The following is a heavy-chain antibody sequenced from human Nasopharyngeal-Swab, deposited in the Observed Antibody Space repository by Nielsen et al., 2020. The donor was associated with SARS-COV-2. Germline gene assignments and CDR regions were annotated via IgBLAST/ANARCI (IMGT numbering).Heavy chain of an antibody. CDR2: IWYDGSNK. D-gene: IGHD5-12*01. J-gene: IGHJ6*03. CDR3: ARERAYSGSYMDV. Sequence: WIRQPPGKGLEWVAAIWYDGSNKYYAESVKGRFTISRDNSKNTLYLQMNSLRAEDTAVYYCARERAYSGSYMDVWGKGTTVTVSS. V-gene: IGHV3-33*01.